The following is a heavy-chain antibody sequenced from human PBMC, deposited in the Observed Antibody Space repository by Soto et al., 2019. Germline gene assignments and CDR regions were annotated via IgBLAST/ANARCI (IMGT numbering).Heavy chain of an antibody. D-gene: IGHD3-16*01. CDR3: ARDGDVNTGFGKDY. Sequence: GGSLRLSCAASGFTFSSYGMHWVRQAPGKGLEWVAFIWHDGGNKFYAESVKGRFTISRDNSKNTLYLQMTSLSAEDTAMYYCARDGDVNTGFGKDYWGQGTLVTVAS. J-gene: IGHJ4*02. CDR2: IWHDGGNK. CDR1: GFTFSSYG. V-gene: IGHV3-33*01.